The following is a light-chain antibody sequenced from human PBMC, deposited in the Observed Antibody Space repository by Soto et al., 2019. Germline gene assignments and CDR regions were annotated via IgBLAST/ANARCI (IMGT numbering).Light chain of an antibody. Sequence: IQMTQSPSTVSASVGDRVTITCRASQSISSWLAWYQQKPGRAPKLLIYKASSLESGVPSRFSGSGSGTELTLTISSLQPDDFATYYCQQYNSYSPWTFGQGAKV. CDR3: QQYNSYSPWT. J-gene: IGKJ1*01. V-gene: IGKV1-5*03. CDR1: QSISSW. CDR2: KAS.